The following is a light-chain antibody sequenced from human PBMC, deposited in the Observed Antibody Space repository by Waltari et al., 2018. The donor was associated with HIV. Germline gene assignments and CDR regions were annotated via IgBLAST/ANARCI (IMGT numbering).Light chain of an antibody. Sequence: QSALTRPRSVSGSPGQSVTIACTGTSSDVGGYDSVTWYLQHPGKVPKILIYEVINRPSGVPDRVSVSKSGNTASLTVSGLQTEDEADYFCCSYGGTYTYVLFGGGTKLTVL. J-gene: IGLJ3*02. CDR3: CSYGGTYTYVL. V-gene: IGLV2-11*01. CDR2: EVI. CDR1: SSDVGGYDS.